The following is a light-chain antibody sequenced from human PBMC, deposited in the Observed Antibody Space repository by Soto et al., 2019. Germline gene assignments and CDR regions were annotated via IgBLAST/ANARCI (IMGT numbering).Light chain of an antibody. CDR3: QGLT. J-gene: IGKJ4*01. CDR2: AAS. V-gene: IGKV1-27*01. CDR1: QGISNY. Sequence: DIQMTQSPSSLSASVGDRVTITGRASQGISNYLAWYQQKPGKVPKLLIYAASTLQSGVPSRFSGSGSGTDFTLPIGSLQPEDVATSYCQGLTCVGGTKVEI.